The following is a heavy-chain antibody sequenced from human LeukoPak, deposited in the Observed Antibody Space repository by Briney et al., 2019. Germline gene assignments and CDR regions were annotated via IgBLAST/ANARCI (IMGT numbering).Heavy chain of an antibody. D-gene: IGHD1-26*01. CDR3: ARCRYSGSPKNLDY. J-gene: IGHJ4*02. Sequence: GSLRLSCAASGFTFSNYAMSWVRQPPGKGLEWIGEINHSGSTNYNPSLKSRVTISVDTSKNQFSLKLSSVTAADTAVYYCARCRYSGSPKNLDYWGQGTLVTVSS. CDR2: INHSGST. V-gene: IGHV4-34*01. CDR1: GFTFSNYA.